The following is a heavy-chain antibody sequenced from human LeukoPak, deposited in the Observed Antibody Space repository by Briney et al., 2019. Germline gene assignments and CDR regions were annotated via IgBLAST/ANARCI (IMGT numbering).Heavy chain of an antibody. CDR1: GYSFTSYW. V-gene: IGHV5-51*01. CDR2: IYPGDSDT. CDR3: ASYSSFESGAFDI. J-gene: IGHJ3*02. D-gene: IGHD6-6*01. Sequence: GESLKISCKASGYSFTSYWIGWVRQMPGKGLEWMGIIYPGDSDTRYSPSFQGQVTISADKSISTAYLQWSSLKASDTAMYYCASYSSFESGAFDIWGQGTMVTVSS.